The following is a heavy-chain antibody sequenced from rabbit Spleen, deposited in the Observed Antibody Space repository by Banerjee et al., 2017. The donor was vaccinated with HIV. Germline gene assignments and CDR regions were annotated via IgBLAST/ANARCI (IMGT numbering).Heavy chain of an antibody. V-gene: IGHV1S40*01. CDR1: GFSFSSVYY. J-gene: IGHJ2*01. CDR3: ARGVAFDP. Sequence: QSLEESGGDLVKPGASLKLSCTASGFSFSSVYYMCWVRQAPGKGLEWIGCIYTGSSGSPYYASWAKGRFTISETSSTTVTLQMTSLTAADTATYFCARGVAFDPWGPGTLVTVS. CDR2: IYTGSSGSP.